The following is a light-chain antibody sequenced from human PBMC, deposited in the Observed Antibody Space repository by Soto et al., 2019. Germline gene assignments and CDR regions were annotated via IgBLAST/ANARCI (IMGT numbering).Light chain of an antibody. Sequence: DIQMTQSPSSLSASVGDSVTITCRASQDISVYLAWYQQKPGKVPKLLIYSASTLQSGVPSRFSGSGSGTDSTLTISSLQPEDVATYYCQKFNTAPLTFGQGTRLEIK. CDR2: SAS. V-gene: IGKV1-27*01. J-gene: IGKJ5*01. CDR1: QDISVY. CDR3: QKFNTAPLT.